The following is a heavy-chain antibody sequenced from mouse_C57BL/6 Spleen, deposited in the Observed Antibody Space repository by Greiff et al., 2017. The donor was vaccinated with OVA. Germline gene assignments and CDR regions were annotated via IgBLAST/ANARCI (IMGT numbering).Heavy chain of an antibody. CDR3: TRKGGDRSGYFVN. D-gene: IGHD3-2*02. V-gene: IGHV1-15*01. J-gene: IGHJ2*01. CDR2: IAPETGGT. CDR1: GYTFTDYA. Sequence: VQLQQSGAELVRPGASVTLSCKASGYTFTDYAMHWVKQTPVHGLEWIGAIAPETGGTAYNQKFKGKAILTADKSSSTAYMELRSLTSEDSAVYYCTRKGGDRSGYFVNWGKGTTLTVSS.